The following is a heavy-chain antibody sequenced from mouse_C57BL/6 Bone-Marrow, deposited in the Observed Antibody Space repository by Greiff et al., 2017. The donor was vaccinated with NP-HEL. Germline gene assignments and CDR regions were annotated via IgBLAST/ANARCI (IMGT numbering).Heavy chain of an antibody. V-gene: IGHV7-3*01. CDR2: IRKKANGYTT. Sequence: EVQLVESGGGLVQPGGSLSLSCAASGFTFTDYYMSWVRQPPGKALEWLGFIRKKANGYTTEYSASVKGRFTISRDNSQSILYLQMNALRAEDSATYYCARPGTDYYAMGFWGQGTSVTVSS. J-gene: IGHJ4*01. CDR3: ARPGTDYYAMGF. CDR1: GFTFTDYY. D-gene: IGHD4-1*01.